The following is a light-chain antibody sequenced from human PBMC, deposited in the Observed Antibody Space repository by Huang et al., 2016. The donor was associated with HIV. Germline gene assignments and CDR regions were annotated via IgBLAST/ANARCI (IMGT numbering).Light chain of an antibody. CDR1: QTISSY. CDR3: QQSYGTPHT. V-gene: IGKV1-39*01. Sequence: DIQMTQSPSSLSASVGDRVTITCRASQTISSYLNWYQQKPGKVPNLLIYAASSLQSGVPSRFSGSGSGTDFTLTISSLQPEDYATYYCQQSYGTPHTFGQGTKVEIK. J-gene: IGKJ1*01. CDR2: AAS.